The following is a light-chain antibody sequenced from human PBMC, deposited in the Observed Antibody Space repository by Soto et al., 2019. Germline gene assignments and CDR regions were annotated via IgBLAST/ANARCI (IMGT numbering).Light chain of an antibody. Sequence: QAASVSGSPGQSITISCTGTSSDVGGYNYVSWYQQHPGKAPKLLIYDVSNRPSGVSNRFSGSKSGNTASLTISGLQAEDEADYYCSSYTSSSILVFGTGTKLTVL. CDR3: SSYTSSSILV. CDR1: SSDVGGYNY. V-gene: IGLV2-14*01. CDR2: DVS. J-gene: IGLJ1*01.